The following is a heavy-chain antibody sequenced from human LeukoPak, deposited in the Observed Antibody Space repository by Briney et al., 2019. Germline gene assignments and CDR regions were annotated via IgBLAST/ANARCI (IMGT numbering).Heavy chain of an antibody. CDR2: ISWNSGNI. CDR1: GFTFDDYA. D-gene: IGHD3-3*01. V-gene: IGHV3-9*01. Sequence: GGSLRLSCAASGFTFDDYAMHWVRQAPGKGLEWVSGISWNSGNIGYADSVKGRFTISRDNAKNSLYLQMNSLRAEDTALYYCAKDIRFLEYGMDVWGQGTTVTVSS. J-gene: IGHJ6*02. CDR3: AKDIRFLEYGMDV.